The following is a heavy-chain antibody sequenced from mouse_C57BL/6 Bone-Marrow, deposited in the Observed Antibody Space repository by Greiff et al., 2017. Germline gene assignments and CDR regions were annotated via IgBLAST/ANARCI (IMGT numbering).Heavy chain of an antibody. CDR3: AGGGIYYFSSSLAWFAY. J-gene: IGHJ3*01. Sequence: QVQLQQPGAELVKPGASVKMFCTASGYTFTSYWITWVKQRPGQGLEWIGDIYPGSGSTNYNEKVKSKATLTVDTASSNAYMQLSSLTSEDSAIYYCAGGGIYYFSSSLAWFAYWGQGTLVTVSA. CDR1: GYTFTSYW. D-gene: IGHD1-1*01. V-gene: IGHV1-55*01. CDR2: IYPGSGST.